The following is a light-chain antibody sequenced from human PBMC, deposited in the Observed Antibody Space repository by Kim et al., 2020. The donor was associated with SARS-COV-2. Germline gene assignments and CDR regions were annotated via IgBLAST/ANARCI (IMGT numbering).Light chain of an antibody. CDR2: DAS. CDR1: QDISYY. J-gene: IGKJ3*01. V-gene: IGKV1-27*01. Sequence: DVQMTQSPSSLSASVGDRVTITCRANQDISYYLAWYQQKPGKVPKLLIYDASALQTGVPSRFSGRGLGTDFTLTISSLQPEDVATYYCQKYNSVPFTFGPGTKMDIK. CDR3: QKYNSVPFT.